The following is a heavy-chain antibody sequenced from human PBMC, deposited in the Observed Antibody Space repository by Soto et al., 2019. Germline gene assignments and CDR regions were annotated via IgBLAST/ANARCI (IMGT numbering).Heavy chain of an antibody. CDR2: IDPSDSYT. D-gene: IGHD5-12*01. CDR1: GYSFTSYW. Sequence: EVQLVQSGAEVKKPGESLRISCKGSGYSFTSYWISWMRQMPGKGLEWMGRIDPSDSYTNYSPSFQGHVTISADKSISTAYLQWISLKASDTAMYYCARLAMATRWGYYGMDVWGQGTTVTVSS. CDR3: ARLAMATRWGYYGMDV. V-gene: IGHV5-10-1*01. J-gene: IGHJ6*02.